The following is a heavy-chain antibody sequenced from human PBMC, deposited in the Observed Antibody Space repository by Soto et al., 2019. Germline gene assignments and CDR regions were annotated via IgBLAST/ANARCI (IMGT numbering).Heavy chain of an antibody. CDR1: GFTVTSNH. Sequence: GGSLRLSCAAAGFTVTSNHMSWVRQAPGKGLEWVSVIYSGGRIYYADSVKGRFTISRDNSKNTLYLQMNSLRAEDTAVYYCARGRPLDYGDPYGMDVWGQGTTVTVSS. J-gene: IGHJ6*02. V-gene: IGHV3-66*01. D-gene: IGHD4-17*01. CDR2: IYSGGRI. CDR3: ARGRPLDYGDPYGMDV.